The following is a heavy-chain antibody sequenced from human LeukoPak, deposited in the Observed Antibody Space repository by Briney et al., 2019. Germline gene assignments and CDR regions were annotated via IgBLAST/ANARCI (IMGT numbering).Heavy chain of an antibody. CDR1: GFTFSSYA. D-gene: IGHD3-9*01. J-gene: IGHJ5*02. CDR3: AREAKDKYYDILTGYYREYNWFDP. CDR2: ISYDGSNK. V-gene: IGHV3-30*04. Sequence: GRSLRLSCAASGFTFSSYAMHWVRQAPGKGLEWVAVISYDGSNKYYADSVKGRFTISRDNSKNTLYLQMNSLRAEDTAVYYCAREAKDKYYDILTGYYREYNWFDPWGQGTLVTVSS.